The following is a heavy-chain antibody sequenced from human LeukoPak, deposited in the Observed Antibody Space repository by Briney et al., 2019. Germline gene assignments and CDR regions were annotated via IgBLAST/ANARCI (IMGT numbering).Heavy chain of an antibody. CDR3: ARRGYCSSTSCYRPFDY. V-gene: IGHV4-34*01. D-gene: IGHD2-2*02. CDR2: INHNGST. CDR1: GGSFSGYY. Sequence: PSETLSLTCAVSGGSFSGYYWSWVRQPPGKGLEWIGEINHNGSTNYNPSLKSRVTISVDTSKNQFSLKLSSVTAADTAVYYCARRGYCSSTSCYRPFDYWGQGTLVTVSS. J-gene: IGHJ4*02.